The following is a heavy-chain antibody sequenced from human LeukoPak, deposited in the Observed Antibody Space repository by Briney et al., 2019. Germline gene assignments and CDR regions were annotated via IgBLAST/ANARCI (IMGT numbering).Heavy chain of an antibody. D-gene: IGHD1-14*01. J-gene: IGHJ4*02. Sequence: GGSLRLSCAASGFTFSGHWMSWVRQAPGKGLEWVANIKQGGSDKYYVDSVKGRFTISRDNANNLLYLQMNSLRGEDTAVYYCTRDRSRAEDDWGQGTLVRVSS. CDR2: IKQGGSDK. V-gene: IGHV3-7*01. CDR3: TRDRSRAEDD. CDR1: GFTFSGHW.